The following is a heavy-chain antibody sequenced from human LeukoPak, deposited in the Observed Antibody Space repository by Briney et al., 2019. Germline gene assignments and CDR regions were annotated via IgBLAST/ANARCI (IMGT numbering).Heavy chain of an antibody. V-gene: IGHV3-30*02. Sequence: GGSLRLSCAASGFTFSSYGMHWVRQAPGKGLEWVAFIRYDGSNKYYADSVKGRFTISRDNSKNTLYLQMNSLRAEDTAVYYCAKDLGRWFGELSHQPLDYWGQGTLVTVSS. J-gene: IGHJ4*02. D-gene: IGHD3-10*01. CDR1: GFTFSSYG. CDR2: IRYDGSNK. CDR3: AKDLGRWFGELSHQPLDY.